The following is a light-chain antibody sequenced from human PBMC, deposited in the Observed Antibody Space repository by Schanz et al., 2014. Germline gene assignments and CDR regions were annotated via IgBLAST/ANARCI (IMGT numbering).Light chain of an antibody. Sequence: QSALTQPPSVSGSPGQSVTISCTGTSSDIGSYNRVSWYQQPPGAAPKLIIYEVTYRPSGVPDRFSGSKSGSTASLTISGLQAEDEADYYCSSYTSSSTLNYVFGTGTKLTVL. CDR3: SSYTSSSTLNYV. CDR1: SSDIGSYNR. J-gene: IGLJ1*01. V-gene: IGLV2-18*02. CDR2: EVT.